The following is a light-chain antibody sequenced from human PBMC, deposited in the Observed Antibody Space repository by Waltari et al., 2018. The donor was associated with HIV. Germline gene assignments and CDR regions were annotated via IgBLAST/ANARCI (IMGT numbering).Light chain of an antibody. J-gene: IGKJ1*01. CDR1: QRVSSSH. CDR2: STS. Sequence: EIVLTQSPRTLSLSPGEIATLSCRASQRVSSSHLTWYQQKPGQAPRLLIYSTSNRATGIPDRFSGSGSGTDFTLTISRLEPEDFAVYYCQQYVGSLWTFGQGTKVEIK. V-gene: IGKV3-20*01. CDR3: QQYVGSLWT.